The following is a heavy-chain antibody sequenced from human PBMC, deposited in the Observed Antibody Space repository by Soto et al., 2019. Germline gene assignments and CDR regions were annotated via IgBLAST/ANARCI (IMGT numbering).Heavy chain of an antibody. Sequence: EVQLVESEGGLVQPGGSLRLSCAASGFTFSYYWMHWVRQAPGQGLVWVSRIHSDVSSTTYADSVKGRFTISRDNAKNTLYLQMNSLRDEDTAVYYCARGDRGAFDLWGQGTMVTVSS. J-gene: IGHJ3*01. CDR2: IHSDVSST. CDR1: GFTFSYYW. V-gene: IGHV3-74*01. CDR3: ARGDRGAFDL. D-gene: IGHD2-21*02.